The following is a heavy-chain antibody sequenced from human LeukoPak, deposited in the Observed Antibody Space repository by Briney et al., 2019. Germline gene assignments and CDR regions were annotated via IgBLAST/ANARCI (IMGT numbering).Heavy chain of an antibody. Sequence: GGSLRLSCAASGFTFSGYGMHWVRQAPGRGLEWVSAISGSSGLTYYADSVKGRFTISRDNSKNTLFLQMNSLRAEDTAVYYCARRGESTSYGDYRFDYWGQGTLVTVSS. CDR2: ISGSSGLT. V-gene: IGHV3-23*01. D-gene: IGHD4-17*01. J-gene: IGHJ4*02. CDR1: GFTFSGYG. CDR3: ARRGESTSYGDYRFDY.